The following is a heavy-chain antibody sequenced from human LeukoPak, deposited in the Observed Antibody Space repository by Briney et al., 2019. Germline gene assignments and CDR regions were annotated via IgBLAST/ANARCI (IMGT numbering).Heavy chain of an antibody. CDR3: AREEGGGSYYAYYFDY. J-gene: IGHJ4*02. CDR2: IIPILGIA. D-gene: IGHD1-26*01. Sequence: SVKVSCKASGGTFSSYAISWVRQAPGQGLEWMGRIIPILGIAHYAQKFQGRVTINADKSTSTAYMELSSLRSEDTAVYYCAREEGGGSYYAYYFDYWGQGTLVTVSS. V-gene: IGHV1-69*04. CDR1: GGTFSSYA.